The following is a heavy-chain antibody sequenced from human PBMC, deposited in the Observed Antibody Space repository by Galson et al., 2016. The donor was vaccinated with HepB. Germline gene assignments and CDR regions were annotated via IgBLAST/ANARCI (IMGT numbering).Heavy chain of an antibody. V-gene: IGHV3-23*01. D-gene: IGHD3-10*01. CDR3: AKDRFRTRPGGFDS. J-gene: IGHJ4*02. CDR2: MSGAGGTI. Sequence: SLRLSCAASGFTFSDFAMNWVRQAPGKGLEWVSGMSGAGGTIVYTDSVKGRFTISRDNSKKTVYLQLNSLRAEDTAIYNCAKDRFRTRPGGFDSWGQGTQVTVSS. CDR1: GFTFSDFA.